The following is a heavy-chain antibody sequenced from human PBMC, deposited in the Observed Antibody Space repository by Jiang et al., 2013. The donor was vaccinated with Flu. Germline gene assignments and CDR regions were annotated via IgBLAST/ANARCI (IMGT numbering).Heavy chain of an antibody. CDR3: ARHGPNCSSTSCYVASYYFDY. CDR1: GGSISSSSYY. J-gene: IGHJ4*02. D-gene: IGHD2-2*01. Sequence: GSGLVKPSETLSLTCTVSGGSISSSSYYWGWIRQPPGKGLEWIGSIYYSGSTYYNPSLKSRVTISVDTSKNQFSLKLSSVTAADTAVYYCARHGPNCSSTSCYVASYYFDYWGQGTLVTV. CDR2: IYYSGST. V-gene: IGHV4-39*01.